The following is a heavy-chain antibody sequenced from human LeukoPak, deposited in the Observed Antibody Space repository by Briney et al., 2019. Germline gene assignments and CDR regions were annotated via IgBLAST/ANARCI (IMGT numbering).Heavy chain of an antibody. CDR3: ARTKLVNSYYYYGMDV. CDR2: INHSGST. CDR1: GGSFSGYY. V-gene: IGHV4-34*01. Sequence: SETLSLTCAVYGGSFSGYYWSWIRQPPGKGLEWIGEINHSGSTNYNPSLKSRLTISVDTSKNQFSLKLSSVTAAGTAVYYCARTKLVNSYYYYGMDVWGQGTTVTVSS. J-gene: IGHJ6*02. D-gene: IGHD3-9*01.